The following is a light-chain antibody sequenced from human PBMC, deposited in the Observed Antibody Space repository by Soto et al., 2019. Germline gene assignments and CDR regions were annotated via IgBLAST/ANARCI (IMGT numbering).Light chain of an antibody. CDR2: EVS. Sequence: QSALTQPASVSGSPGQSITISCTGTNSDVGSYNLVSWYQQHPGKAPKLMIYEVSKWPSGVSNRFSGSKSGNTASLTISGLQAEDEADYYCVSYSGRSTSVFGGGTKRTVL. J-gene: IGLJ3*02. CDR3: VSYSGRSTSV. CDR1: NSDVGSYNL. V-gene: IGLV2-23*02.